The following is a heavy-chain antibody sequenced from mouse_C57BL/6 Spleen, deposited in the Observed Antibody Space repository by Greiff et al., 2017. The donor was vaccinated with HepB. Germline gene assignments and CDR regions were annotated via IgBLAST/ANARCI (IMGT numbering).Heavy chain of an antibody. J-gene: IGHJ3*01. Sequence: LQESGAELVRPGTSVKMSCKASGYTFTNYWIGWAKQRPGHGLEWIGDIYPGGGYTNYNEKFKGKATLTADKSSSTAYMQFSSLTSEDSAIYYCARSIYDGYCFAYWGQGTLVTVSA. CDR1: GYTFTNYW. CDR3: ARSIYDGYCFAY. V-gene: IGHV1-63*01. CDR2: IYPGGGYT. D-gene: IGHD2-3*01.